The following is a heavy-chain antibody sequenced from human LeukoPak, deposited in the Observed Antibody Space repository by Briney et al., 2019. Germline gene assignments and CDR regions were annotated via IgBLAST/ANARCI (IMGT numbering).Heavy chain of an antibody. J-gene: IGHJ4*02. CDR3: ARDGDSSGYYVNFDY. V-gene: IGHV3-74*01. D-gene: IGHD3-22*01. CDR2: INSDGSSS. CDR1: GFTFSSYW. Sequence: GGSLRLSCAASGFTFSSYWMHWGRQSPGKGLVWVSRINSDGSSSSYADSVKGRVTISSDNARNTRYLQMNSLRAEDTAVYYCARDGDSSGYYVNFDYWGQGTLVTVSS.